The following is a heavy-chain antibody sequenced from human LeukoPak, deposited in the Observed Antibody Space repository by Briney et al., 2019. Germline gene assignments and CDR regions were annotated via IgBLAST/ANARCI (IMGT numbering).Heavy chain of an antibody. J-gene: IGHJ2*01. CDR2: IGGDAVTT. Sequence: PGRSLRLSCTASGFTFDDYAMHWVRQAPGKGLEWVSRIGGDAVTTFYADSVKGRFTISRDNGRNSLYLQMNSLTTEDTAFYYCAKDDGTTAFWYFDLWGRGTLVTVSS. CDR3: AKDDGTTAFWYFDL. V-gene: IGHV3-43*02. CDR1: GFTFDDYA. D-gene: IGHD1-7*01.